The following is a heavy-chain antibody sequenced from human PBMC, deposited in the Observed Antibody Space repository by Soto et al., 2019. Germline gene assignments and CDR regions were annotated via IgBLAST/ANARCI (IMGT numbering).Heavy chain of an antibody. V-gene: IGHV4-30-2*01. CDR2: IYEGGNT. J-gene: IGHJ3*02. Sequence: SETLSRTCAVSGGSIISGVYSWIWIRQPPGKGLQWIGHIYEGGNTYYTPSLESRVAISTDKSKNQFSLRLSSVTAADTAVYYCVRRSPEDAFDIWGQGTMVTVSS. CDR3: VRRSPEDAFDI. CDR1: GGSIISGVYS.